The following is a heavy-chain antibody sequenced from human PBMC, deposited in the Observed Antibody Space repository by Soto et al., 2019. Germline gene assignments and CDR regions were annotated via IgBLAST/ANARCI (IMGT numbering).Heavy chain of an antibody. CDR1: GGTFSSYA. Sequence: SVKVSCKASGGTFSSYAISWVRQAPGQGLEWMGGIIPIFGTANYAQKFQGRVTITADKSTSTAYMELSSLRSEDTAVYYCTGSGATPLVDYWGQGTLVTVSS. CDR3: TGSGATPLVDY. D-gene: IGHD1-26*01. J-gene: IGHJ4*02. V-gene: IGHV1-69*06. CDR2: IIPIFGTA.